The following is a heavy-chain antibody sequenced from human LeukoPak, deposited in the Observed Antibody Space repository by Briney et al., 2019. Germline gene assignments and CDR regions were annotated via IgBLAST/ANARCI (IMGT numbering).Heavy chain of an antibody. CDR1: GGSFSGYY. CDR3: ARGGRFKDY. CDR2: INHSGST. Sequence: SETLSLTCAVYGGSFSGYYWSWIRQPPGKGLEWIGEINHSGSTNYNPSLKSRVTISVDTSKNQFSLKLSSVTAADTAVYYCARGGRFKDYWGQGTLVTVSS. V-gene: IGHV4-34*01. J-gene: IGHJ4*02.